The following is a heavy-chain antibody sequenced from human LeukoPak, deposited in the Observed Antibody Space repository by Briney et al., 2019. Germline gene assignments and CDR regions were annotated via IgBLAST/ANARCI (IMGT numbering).Heavy chain of an antibody. D-gene: IGHD2-2*01. J-gene: IGHJ4*02. CDR1: GFTFSSYA. CDR3: AKDGTKYCSSTSCFGY. Sequence: PGGSLSLSCAASGFTFSSYAMSWVRQAPGKGLEWVSAISGSGGSTYYADSVKGRFTISRDNSKNTLYLQMNSLRAEDTAVYYCAKDGTKYCSSTSCFGYWGQGTLVTVSS. V-gene: IGHV3-23*01. CDR2: ISGSGGST.